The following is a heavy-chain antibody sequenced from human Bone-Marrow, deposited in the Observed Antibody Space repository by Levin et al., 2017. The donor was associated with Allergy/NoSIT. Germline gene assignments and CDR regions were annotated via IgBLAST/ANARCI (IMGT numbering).Heavy chain of an antibody. CDR1: GFTFSTYA. D-gene: IGHD1-26*01. Sequence: GGSLRLSCAASGFTFSTYAMSWVRRAPGKGLEWVSVINYNGGRIYSADSVKGRFTISRDNSKNTVYLQMNSLRAEDTAVYYCAKDSTSGRSPVGGTHFDSWGQGTLVTVSS. J-gene: IGHJ4*02. V-gene: IGHV3-23*01. CDR2: INYNGGRI. CDR3: AKDSTSGRSPVGGTHFDS.